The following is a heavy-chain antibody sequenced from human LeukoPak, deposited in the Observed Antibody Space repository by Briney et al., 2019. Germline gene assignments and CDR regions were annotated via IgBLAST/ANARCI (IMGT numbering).Heavy chain of an antibody. CDR1: GYSISSGYY. J-gene: IGHJ6*03. D-gene: IGHD1-26*01. CDR2: IYHSGST. CDR3: AREGHSGSYWMGYYYYYMDV. Sequence: SETLSLTCTVSGYSISSGYYWGWIRQPPGKGLEWIGSIYHSGSTYYNPSLKSRVTISVDTSKNQFSLKLSSVTAADTAVYYCAREGHSGSYWMGYYYYYMDVWGKGTTVTVSS. V-gene: IGHV4-38-2*02.